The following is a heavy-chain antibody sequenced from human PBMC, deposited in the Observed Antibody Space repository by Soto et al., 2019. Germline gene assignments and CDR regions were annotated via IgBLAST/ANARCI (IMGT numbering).Heavy chain of an antibody. CDR1: GGSISSGGDS. D-gene: IGHD3-22*01. V-gene: IGHV4-30-2*01. J-gene: IGHJ4*02. CDR2: IYHSGST. CDR3: ARAPYYYDSSSFDY. Sequence: SETLSLTCAVSGGSISSGGDSWSWIRQPPGKGLEWIGYIYHSGSTYHNPSLKSRVTISVDRSKNQFSLKLSSVTAADTAVYYCARAPYYYDSSSFDYWGQGTLVTVSS.